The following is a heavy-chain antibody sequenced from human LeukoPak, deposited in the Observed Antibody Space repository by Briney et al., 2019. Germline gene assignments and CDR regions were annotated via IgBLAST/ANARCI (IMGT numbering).Heavy chain of an antibody. CDR3: ARTKYYGSGTDRSVAFDI. J-gene: IGHJ3*02. D-gene: IGHD3-10*01. CDR1: GGTFSSYA. V-gene: IGHV1-69*01. CDR2: VIPIFGTA. Sequence: SVKVSCKASGGTFSSYAISWVRQAPGQGLEWMGGVIPIFGTANYAQKFQGRVTITADESTSTAYMELSSLRSEDTAVYYCARTKYYGSGTDRSVAFDIWGQGTMVTVSS.